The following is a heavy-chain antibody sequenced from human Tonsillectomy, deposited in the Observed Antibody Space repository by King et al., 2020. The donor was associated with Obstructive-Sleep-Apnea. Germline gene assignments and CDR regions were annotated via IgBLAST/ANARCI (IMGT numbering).Heavy chain of an antibody. CDR1: GDSINTYY. V-gene: IGHV4-59*01. CDR2: IYVTAGT. J-gene: IGHJ5*02. CDR3: ARHQSAAYYFDSSGYPRPIDR. Sequence: QLQESGPGLVKPSETLSLTCTVSGDSINTYYWSWLRQSPEKGLEWIGYIYVTAGTIYNPSLKSRVTISADASRNQFSLTLTSVPAADTAVYYCARHQSAAYYFDSSGYPRPIDRWGQGALVTVSS. D-gene: IGHD3-22*01.